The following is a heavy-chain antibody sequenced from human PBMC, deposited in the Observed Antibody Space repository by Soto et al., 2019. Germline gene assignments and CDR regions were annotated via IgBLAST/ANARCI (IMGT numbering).Heavy chain of an antibody. CDR2: IYYSGST. J-gene: IGHJ4*02. CDR1: GGSISSGGYY. CDR3: ASLSPRHEFDY. Sequence: QVQLQESGPGLVKPSQTLSLTCTVSGGSISSGGYYWSWIRQHPGKGLEWIGYIYYSGSTYYNPSLKSRVTISVDTSKNHFSQKLSSMTAADTAVYYCASLSPRHEFDYWGQGSLVTVSS. D-gene: IGHD6-6*01. V-gene: IGHV4-31*03.